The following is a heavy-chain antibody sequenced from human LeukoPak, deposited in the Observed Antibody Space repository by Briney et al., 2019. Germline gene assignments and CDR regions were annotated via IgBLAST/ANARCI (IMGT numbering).Heavy chain of an antibody. CDR1: GFTFSSYE. V-gene: IGHV3-48*03. CDR2: ISSGGSTI. CDR3: ARELSSGWYPNWFDP. Sequence: GGSLRLSCAASGFTFSSYEMNWVRQAPGKGLEWVSYISSGGSTIYYADSVKGRFTISRDNAKNSLYLQMNSLRAEDTAVYYCARELSSGWYPNWFDPWGQGTLVTVSS. D-gene: IGHD6-19*01. J-gene: IGHJ5*02.